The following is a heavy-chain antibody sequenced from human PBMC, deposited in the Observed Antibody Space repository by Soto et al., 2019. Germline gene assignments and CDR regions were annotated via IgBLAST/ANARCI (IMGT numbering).Heavy chain of an antibody. V-gene: IGHV4-39*01. CDR3: ARHIRFDYVWGSYRPDPYYFDY. J-gene: IGHJ4*02. CDR2: IYYSGST. Sequence: PLETLSLTCTVSGCSISSSSYYWGWIRQPPGKGLEWIGSIYYSGSTYYNPSLKSRVTISVDTSKNQFSLKLSSVTAADTAVYYCARHIRFDYVWGSYRPDPYYFDYWGQGTLVTVSS. CDR1: GCSISSSSYY. D-gene: IGHD3-16*02.